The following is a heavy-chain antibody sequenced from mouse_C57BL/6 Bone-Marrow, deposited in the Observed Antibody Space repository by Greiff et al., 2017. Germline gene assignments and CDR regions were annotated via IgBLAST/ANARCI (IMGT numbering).Heavy chain of an antibody. D-gene: IGHD1-1*01. J-gene: IGHJ3*01. CDR1: GYTFTSYW. V-gene: IGHV1-64*01. CDR2: IHPNSGST. Sequence: VQLQQPGAELVKPGASVQLSCKASGYTFTSYWMHWVKQRPGQGLEWIGMIHPNSGSTNYNEKFKSKATLTLDKSSSTAYMQLSSLTSEDAAVYYCEREAFYYYPFAYWGQGTLVTVSA. CDR3: EREAFYYYPFAY.